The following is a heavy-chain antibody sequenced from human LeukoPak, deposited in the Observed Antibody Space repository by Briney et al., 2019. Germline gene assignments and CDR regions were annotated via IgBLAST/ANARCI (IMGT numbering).Heavy chain of an antibody. V-gene: IGHV4-34*01. J-gene: IGHJ4*02. D-gene: IGHD3-10*01. CDR2: INHSGST. CDR1: GGSFSGYY. CDR3: ARRDRYYYGSGSYDY. Sequence: SETLSLTCAVYGGSFSGYYWSWIRQPPGKGLEWIGEINHSGSTNYNPSLKSRVTISVDTSKNQFSLKLSSVTAADTAAYYCARRDRYYYGSGSYDYWGQGTLVTVSS.